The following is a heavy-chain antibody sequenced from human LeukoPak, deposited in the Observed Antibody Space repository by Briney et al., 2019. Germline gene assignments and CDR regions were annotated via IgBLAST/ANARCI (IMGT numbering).Heavy chain of an antibody. Sequence: PGGSLRLSCADSGFAFSGNWMSWVRQVPGKGLVWVSHINSDGRIIRYADSVKGRFTISRDKANNTLYLQMNSLRAEDTGVYYCARYLYAFALDVWGKGTTVTVS. CDR2: INSDGRII. CDR1: GFAFSGNW. V-gene: IGHV3-74*01. CDR3: ARYLYAFALDV. J-gene: IGHJ6*03. D-gene: IGHD2-8*01.